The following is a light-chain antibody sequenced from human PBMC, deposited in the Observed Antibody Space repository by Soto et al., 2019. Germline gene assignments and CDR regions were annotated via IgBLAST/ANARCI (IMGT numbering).Light chain of an antibody. J-gene: IGKJ4*01. CDR2: DAS. CDR1: QSVSSY. CDR3: QQYGSSPLT. V-gene: IGKV3-20*01. Sequence: EIVLTQSPGTLSLSPGERATLSCRASQSVSSYLAWYQQKPGQAPRLLIYDASNRATGIPARFSGSGSGTDFTLTISRLEPEDFAVYYCQQYGSSPLTFGGRTKVDIK.